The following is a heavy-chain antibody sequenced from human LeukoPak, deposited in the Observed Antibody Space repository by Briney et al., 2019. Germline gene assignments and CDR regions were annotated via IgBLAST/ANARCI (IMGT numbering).Heavy chain of an antibody. Sequence: GGSLRLSCAASGFTFSSYWMSWVRQSPGKGLEWVANIKQDGGEKYYVDSVTGRFTIFRDNAKNSLYLQMNSLRAEDTAVYYCARMSASSWYVCDYWGQGTLVTVSS. D-gene: IGHD6-13*01. CDR2: IKQDGGEK. CDR3: ARMSASSWYVCDY. J-gene: IGHJ4*02. V-gene: IGHV3-7*01. CDR1: GFTFSSYW.